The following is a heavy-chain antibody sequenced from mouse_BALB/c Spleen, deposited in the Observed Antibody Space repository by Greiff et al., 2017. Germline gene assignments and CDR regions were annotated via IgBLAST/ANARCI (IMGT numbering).Heavy chain of an antibody. CDR2: IWGDGST. CDR3: ARDYYYGSSRIYYAMDY. Sequence: VQGVESGPGLVAPSQSLSITCTVSGFSLTGYGVNWVRQPPGKGLEWLGMIWGDGSTDYNSALKSRLSISKDNSKSQVFLKMNSLQTDDTARYYCARDYYYGSSRIYYAMDYWGQGTSVTVSS. D-gene: IGHD1-1*01. V-gene: IGHV2-6-7*01. J-gene: IGHJ4*01. CDR1: GFSLTGYG.